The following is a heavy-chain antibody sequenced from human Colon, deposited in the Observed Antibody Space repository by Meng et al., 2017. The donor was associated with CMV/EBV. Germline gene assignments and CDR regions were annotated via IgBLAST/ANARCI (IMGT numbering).Heavy chain of an antibody. CDR2: IRYDATYT. J-gene: IGHJ4*02. CDR3: AKVGDGYGDYGSIDS. CDR1: GFSFGDFG. Sequence: GESLKISCAGSGFSFGDFGMQWVRQAPGKGPEWVAFIRYDATYTFYVDSVQGRFTISRDNANNMLYLQMNSLRAEDTGVYYCAKVGDGYGDYGSIDSWGQGTMVTVSS. V-gene: IGHV3-30*02. D-gene: IGHD4-17*01.